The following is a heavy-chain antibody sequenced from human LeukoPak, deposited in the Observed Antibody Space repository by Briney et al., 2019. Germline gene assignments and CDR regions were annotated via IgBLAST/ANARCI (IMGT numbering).Heavy chain of an antibody. CDR3: AREWVAWSSGTYHFSGMDV. CDR1: AFTFSSYW. V-gene: IGHV3-74*01. D-gene: IGHD3-10*01. J-gene: IGHJ6*02. CDR2: ISSDGSST. Sequence: GGSLRLSCAASAFTFSSYWMHWVRQAPGKGLVWVSRISSDGSSTIYADSVKGRFTISRDNAKNTLYLQMNSLRAEDTAVYYCAREWVAWSSGTYHFSGMDVWGQGTTVTVSS.